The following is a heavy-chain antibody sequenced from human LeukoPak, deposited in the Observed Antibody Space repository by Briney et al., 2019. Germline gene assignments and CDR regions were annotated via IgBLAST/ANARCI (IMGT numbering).Heavy chain of an antibody. D-gene: IGHD3-22*01. CDR2: ISGSGGST. Sequence: GGTLRLSCAASGFTFSSYGMSWVRQAPGKGLEWVSGISGSGGSTYYADSVKGRFSISRDNSKSTLYLQMNSLRAEDTAVYYCAKASSSGYRNNWFDPWGQGTLVTVSS. CDR3: AKASSSGYRNNWFDP. J-gene: IGHJ5*02. V-gene: IGHV3-23*01. CDR1: GFTFSSYG.